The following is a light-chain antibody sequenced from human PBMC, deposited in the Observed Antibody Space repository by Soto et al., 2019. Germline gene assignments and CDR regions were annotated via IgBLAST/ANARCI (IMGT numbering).Light chain of an antibody. V-gene: IGKV1-33*01. CDR3: QQHDSRPNT. CDR1: QDITLY. Sequence: DIQMTQSPSSLSASVGDRVTITCQASQDITLYLNWYQHKPGKAPNLLIHDVSTLETGVPARFSGRGSGTTFTLTIINLQPEDVATYYCQQHDSRPNTFGQGTKVDIK. CDR2: DVS. J-gene: IGKJ2*01.